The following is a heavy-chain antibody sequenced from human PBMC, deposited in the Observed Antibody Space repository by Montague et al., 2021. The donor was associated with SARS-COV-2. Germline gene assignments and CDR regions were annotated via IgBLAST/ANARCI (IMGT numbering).Heavy chain of an antibody. V-gene: IGHV4-61*02. Sequence: TLSLTCTVSGASISTGIYYWSWIRQPAGKGLEWIGRIRTTGHTDHNSSLESRVFMSVDTSTNQFPLSLTSVTAADTAVYFCARFGSGTHEFDLWGQETLVTDSS. CDR2: IRTTGHT. D-gene: IGHD1-26*01. CDR1: GASISTGIYY. J-gene: IGHJ4*02. CDR3: ARFGSGTHEFDL.